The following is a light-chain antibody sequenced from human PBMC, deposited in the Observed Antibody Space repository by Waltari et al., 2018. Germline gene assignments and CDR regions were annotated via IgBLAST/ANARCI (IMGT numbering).Light chain of an antibody. Sequence: DIQMTQSPSSLSASVGDRVTITCRASQSINTYLNWYQQRPGKAPKLPIYAASSLQSGVPSKFSGSGSGTDFTLTISSLQPEDFATYYCQQSYSTPRTFGQGTKLEIK. CDR3: QQSYSTPRT. CDR2: AAS. CDR1: QSINTY. J-gene: IGKJ2*02. V-gene: IGKV1-39*01.